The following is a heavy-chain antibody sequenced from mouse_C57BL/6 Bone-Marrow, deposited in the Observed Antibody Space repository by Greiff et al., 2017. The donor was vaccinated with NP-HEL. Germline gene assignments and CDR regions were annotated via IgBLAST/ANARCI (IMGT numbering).Heavy chain of an antibody. CDR1: GFTFSSYG. Sequence: EVQLVESGGDLVKPGGSLKLSCAASGFTFSSYGMSWVRQTPDKRLEWVATISSGGSYPYYPDSVKGRFTISRDNAKNTLYLQMSSLKSEDTAMYYCARRGGYDRAWFAYWGQGTLVTVSA. CDR2: ISSGGSYP. J-gene: IGHJ3*01. D-gene: IGHD2-2*01. CDR3: ARRGGYDRAWFAY. V-gene: IGHV5-6*01.